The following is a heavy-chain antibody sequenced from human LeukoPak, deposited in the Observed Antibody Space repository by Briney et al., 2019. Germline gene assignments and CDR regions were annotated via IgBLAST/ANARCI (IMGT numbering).Heavy chain of an antibody. CDR3: ARDPPITMVRGVKEAFDI. CDR1: GGSFSGYY. J-gene: IGHJ3*02. CDR2: INHSGST. V-gene: IGHV4-34*01. Sequence: SETLSLTCAVYGGSFSGYYWSWIRQPPGKGLEWIGEINHSGSTNYNPSLKSRVTISVDTSKNQFSLKLSSVTAADTAVYYCARDPPITMVRGVKEAFDIWGQGTMVTVSS. D-gene: IGHD3-10*01.